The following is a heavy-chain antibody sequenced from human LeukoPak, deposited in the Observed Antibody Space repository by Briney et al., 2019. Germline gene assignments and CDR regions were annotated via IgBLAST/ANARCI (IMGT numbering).Heavy chain of an antibody. Sequence: SQTLSLTCAISGDSVSSNSAAWNWIRQSPSRGLEWLGRTYYRSKRYNDYAVSVKSRITINPDTSKNQFSLQLNSVTPEDTAVYYCASEVDFRDGYNRAYFDYWGQGTLVTVSS. CDR1: GDSVSSNSAA. J-gene: IGHJ4*02. CDR2: TYYRSKRYN. V-gene: IGHV6-1*01. CDR3: ASEVDFRDGYNRAYFDY. D-gene: IGHD5-24*01.